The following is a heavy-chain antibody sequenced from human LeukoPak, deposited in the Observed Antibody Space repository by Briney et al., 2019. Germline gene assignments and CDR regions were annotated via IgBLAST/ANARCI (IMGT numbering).Heavy chain of an antibody. CDR2: ISHSGST. J-gene: IGHJ4*02. V-gene: IGHV4-34*01. Sequence: SETLSLTCAVYGGSFSGYYWSWIRQPPGKGLEWIGEISHSGSTNYNPSLKSRVTISVDTSKNQFSLKLSSVTAADTAVYYCARGGSRTVVVVAARRPHYFDYWGQGTLVTVSS. CDR1: GGSFSGYY. D-gene: IGHD2-15*01. CDR3: ARGGSRTVVVVAARRPHYFDY.